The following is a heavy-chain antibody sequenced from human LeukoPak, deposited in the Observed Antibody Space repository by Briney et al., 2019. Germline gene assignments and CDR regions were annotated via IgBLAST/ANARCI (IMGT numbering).Heavy chain of an antibody. CDR2: INPNSGGT. V-gene: IGHV1-2*02. J-gene: IGHJ4*02. CDR1: GYTFTGYY. Sequence: ASVKLSCKASGYTFTGYYMHWVRQAPGQGLEWMGWINPNSGGTNYAQKFQGRVTMTRDTSISTAYMELSRLRSDDTAVYYCARGRGYDSSGYYMWEFDYWGQGTLVTVSS. CDR3: ARGRGYDSSGYYMWEFDY. D-gene: IGHD3-22*01.